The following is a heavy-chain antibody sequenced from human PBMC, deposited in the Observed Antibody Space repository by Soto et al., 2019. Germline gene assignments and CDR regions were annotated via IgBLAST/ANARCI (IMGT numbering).Heavy chain of an antibody. J-gene: IGHJ3*02. CDR1: GFAFSSHP. Sequence: PGGSLRLSCAASGFAFSSHPMSWVRQAPEKGLEWVAGISDGGDLTYNSDSVRGRVTISRDNSRNTLYLKTNSLGAEDTAVYYCARRVIGSSRAFDIWGQGTMVTVSS. V-gene: IGHV3-23*01. D-gene: IGHD3-10*01. CDR3: ARRVIGSSRAFDI. CDR2: ISDGGDLT.